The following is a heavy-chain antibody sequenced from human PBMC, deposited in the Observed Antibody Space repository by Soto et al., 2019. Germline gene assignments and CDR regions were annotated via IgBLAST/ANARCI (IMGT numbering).Heavy chain of an antibody. D-gene: IGHD3-10*01. CDR2: ISYDGSNK. Sequence: QVQLVESGGGVVQPGRSLRLSCAASGFTFSSYGMHWVRQAPGKGLEWVAVISYDGSNKYYADSVKGRFTISRDNSKNTLYLQMNSLRAEDTAVYYCAKDMGHYFYYYGMDVGGQGTTVTVSS. CDR1: GFTFSSYG. V-gene: IGHV3-30*18. J-gene: IGHJ6*01. CDR3: AKDMGHYFYYYGMDV.